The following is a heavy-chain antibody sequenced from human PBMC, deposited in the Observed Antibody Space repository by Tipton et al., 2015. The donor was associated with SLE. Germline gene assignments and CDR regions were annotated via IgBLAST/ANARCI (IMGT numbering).Heavy chain of an antibody. Sequence: QVQLVQSGGEVKRPGASVKVSCKASGYTFTNFVISWERQAPGQGLEWMGWISAYNGNANYAQKLQGRVSMTTDTSTNTAYMEVRSLRSDDTAVYYRARENGDYFGYWGQRTLVTVSS. J-gene: IGHJ4*02. CDR2: ISAYNGNA. CDR1: GYTFTNFV. CDR3: ARENGDYFGY. D-gene: IGHD4-17*01. V-gene: IGHV1-18*01.